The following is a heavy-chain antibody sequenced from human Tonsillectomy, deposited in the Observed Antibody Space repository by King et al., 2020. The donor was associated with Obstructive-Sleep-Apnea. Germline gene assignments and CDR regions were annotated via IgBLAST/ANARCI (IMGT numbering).Heavy chain of an antibody. CDR1: GFTFSDYS. V-gene: IGHV3-64D*08. Sequence: VQLVESGGGLVQPGGSLRLYCSASGFTFSDYSMHWVRQAPGKGPEYVSTININGGTTYYADSVKGRFTISRDNSKNTLYLQMSSLRAEDTAFYYCLSDGQFDLWGRGTLVTVSS. CDR3: LSDGQFDL. CDR2: ININGGTT. J-gene: IGHJ2*01. D-gene: IGHD2/OR15-2a*01.